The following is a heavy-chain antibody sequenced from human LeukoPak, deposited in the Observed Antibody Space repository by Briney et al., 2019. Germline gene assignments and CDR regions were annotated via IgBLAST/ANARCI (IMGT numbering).Heavy chain of an antibody. D-gene: IGHD6-25*01. Sequence: SVKVSCKASGGTFSNYAVSWVRQAPGQGLEWLGGIIPMFGSAKYAQQFQDRVTITTDEATTTAYMEPISLRSDDTAVYFCVRRQALRGRHRAFDPWGQGTLVTVTS. CDR3: VRRQALRGRHRAFDP. CDR2: IIPMFGSA. V-gene: IGHV1-69*05. CDR1: GGTFSNYA. J-gene: IGHJ5*02.